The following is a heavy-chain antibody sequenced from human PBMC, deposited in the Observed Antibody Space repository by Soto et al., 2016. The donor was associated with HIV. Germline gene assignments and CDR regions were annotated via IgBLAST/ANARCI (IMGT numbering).Heavy chain of an antibody. CDR3: AKASAPLAAAGRAFGFDS. D-gene: IGHD6-13*01. J-gene: IGHJ4*02. Sequence: EMRLVESGGTVVQPGGSLRLSCAASGFAFDDYAMHWVRQGPEKGLEWVSLITWDGGSIYYGESVRGRFTISRDNSKSSLYLQMNNLRLEDTAFYFCAKASAPLAAAGRAFGFDSWGQGTLVTVSS. V-gene: IGHV3-43D*04. CDR2: ITWDGGSI. CDR1: GFAFDDYA.